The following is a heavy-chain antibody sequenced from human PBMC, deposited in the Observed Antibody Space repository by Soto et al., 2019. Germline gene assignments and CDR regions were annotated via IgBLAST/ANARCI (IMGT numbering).Heavy chain of an antibody. Sequence: GGSLRLSCAASGFTFITAWMNWVRQAPGKGLEWVGRIKSKNDGGTTDYAAPVKGRFTISRDDSKNTVYLQMNSLRTEDTALYYCAADLPGHGGGYEFDVWGQGTTVTVSS. V-gene: IGHV3-15*07. J-gene: IGHJ6*02. CDR1: GFTFITAW. CDR3: AADLPGHGGGYEFDV. D-gene: IGHD2-15*01. CDR2: IKSKNDGGTT.